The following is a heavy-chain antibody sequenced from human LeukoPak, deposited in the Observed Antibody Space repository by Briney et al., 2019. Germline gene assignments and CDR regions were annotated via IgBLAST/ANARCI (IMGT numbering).Heavy chain of an antibody. J-gene: IGHJ6*03. D-gene: IGHD6-19*01. Sequence: SETLSLTCTVSGGSISSYYWSWIRQPAGKGLEWIGRIYTSGSTNYNPSLKSRVTMSVDTSKNQFSLKLSSVTAADTAVYYCARDLSSGWYGGYYYMDVWGKGTTVTVSS. CDR2: IYTSGST. CDR3: ARDLSSGWYGGYYYMDV. CDR1: GGSISSYY. V-gene: IGHV4-4*07.